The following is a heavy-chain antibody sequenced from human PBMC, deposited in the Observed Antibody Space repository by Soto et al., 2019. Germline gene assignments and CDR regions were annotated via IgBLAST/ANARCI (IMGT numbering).Heavy chain of an antibody. Sequence: PVKVSCKGSGGTCSSYAISWVRQAPGQGLEWMGGIIPIFGTAKYAQKFQGRLTIPAYPSTSTASMQLSSMRSEDTPVYYCASNQLHSGGDCYDYDYWRQGTLVPVSS. V-gene: IGHV1-69*13. CDR2: IIPIFGTA. D-gene: IGHD2-21*02. CDR1: GGTCSSYA. J-gene: IGHJ4*02. CDR3: ASNQLHSGGDCYDYDY.